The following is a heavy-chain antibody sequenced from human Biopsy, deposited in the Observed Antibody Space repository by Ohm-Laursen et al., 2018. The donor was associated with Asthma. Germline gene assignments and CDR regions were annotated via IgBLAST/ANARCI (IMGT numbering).Heavy chain of an antibody. Sequence: SVKVSCKVSGDTLTERSIHWVRQAPGQGLEWMGGIIPIFGTANYAQKFQGRATITADESTSTAYMELSSLRSEDTAVYYCARASYDILTGYYNYFDYWGQGTLVTVSS. V-gene: IGHV1-69*13. D-gene: IGHD3-9*01. J-gene: IGHJ4*02. CDR1: GDTLTERS. CDR3: ARASYDILTGYYNYFDY. CDR2: IIPIFGTA.